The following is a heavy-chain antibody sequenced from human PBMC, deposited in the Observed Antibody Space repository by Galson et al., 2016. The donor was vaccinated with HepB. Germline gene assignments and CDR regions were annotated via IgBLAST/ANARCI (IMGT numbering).Heavy chain of an antibody. CDR1: GFTVSNNY. Sequence: SLRLSCAVSGFTVSNNYMSWVRQAPGKGLEGVSDIYSGGSTHYADSVQGRFTISRDNSRNTLYLQMNRLRAEDTAVYYCVSHPSSGYWGQGTLVTVSS. CDR3: VSHPSSGY. J-gene: IGHJ4*02. V-gene: IGHV3-53*01. CDR2: IYSGGST. D-gene: IGHD3-10*01.